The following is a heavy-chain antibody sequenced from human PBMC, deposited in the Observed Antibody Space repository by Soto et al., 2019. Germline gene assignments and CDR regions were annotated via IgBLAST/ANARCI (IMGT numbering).Heavy chain of an antibody. Sequence: SETLSLTCTVSGGSISSFYWSWIRQPPGKGLEWIGYIYFSGNTNYNPSLRSRVTISVDTSKNHFSLKLSSVTAADTALYYCARHLGFCSSTTCNSWFGPWGQGTLVTVSS. CDR1: GGSISSFY. CDR2: IYFSGNT. CDR3: ARHLGFCSSTTCNSWFGP. V-gene: IGHV4-59*08. D-gene: IGHD2-2*01. J-gene: IGHJ5*02.